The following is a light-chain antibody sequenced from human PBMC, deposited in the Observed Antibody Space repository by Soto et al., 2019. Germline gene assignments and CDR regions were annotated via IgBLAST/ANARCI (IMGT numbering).Light chain of an antibody. CDR1: QSVDTTF. Sequence: EIVLTQSPGSLSLSPGQRATLSCRASQSVDTTFFAWYQKKPGQAPRLLIYGASKRATGIPDRFSGSGSGTDFTLIISRLEPEDFAVYYCKQYMSSVTFVQGTKVEIK. J-gene: IGKJ1*01. CDR2: GAS. CDR3: KQYMSSVT. V-gene: IGKV3-20*01.